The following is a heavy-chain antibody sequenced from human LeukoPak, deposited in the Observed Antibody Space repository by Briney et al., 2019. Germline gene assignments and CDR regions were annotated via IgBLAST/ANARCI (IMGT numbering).Heavy chain of an antibody. V-gene: IGHV3-21*01. Sequence: GGSLRLSCAASGFTFSSYSMNWVRQAPGKGLEWVSSISSSSSYIYYADSVKGRLTISRDNAKNSLYLQMNSLRVEDTAVYYCAKLAKYFYGSETYYFFEHWGQGTPVTASS. CDR1: GFTFSSYS. CDR2: ISSSSSYI. D-gene: IGHD3-10*01. J-gene: IGHJ4*02. CDR3: AKLAKYFYGSETYYFFEH.